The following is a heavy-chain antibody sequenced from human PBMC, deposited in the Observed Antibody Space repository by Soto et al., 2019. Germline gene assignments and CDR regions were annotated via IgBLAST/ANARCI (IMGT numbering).Heavy chain of an antibody. Sequence: QVQLVQSGAEVKKPGSSVKVSCKASGGTFSSYAISWVRQAPGQGLEWMGGIIPIFGTANYAQKFQGRVKINAEESTSKGYMELSSLRSEDTAVYYCAVGASGYSYGAHWGQGTLVTVSS. CDR1: GGTFSSYA. V-gene: IGHV1-69*12. D-gene: IGHD5-18*01. J-gene: IGHJ4*02. CDR3: AVGASGYSYGAH. CDR2: IIPIFGTA.